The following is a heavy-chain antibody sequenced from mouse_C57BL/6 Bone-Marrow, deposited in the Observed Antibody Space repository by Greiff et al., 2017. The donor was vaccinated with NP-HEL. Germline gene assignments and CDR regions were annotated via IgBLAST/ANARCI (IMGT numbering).Heavy chain of an antibody. CDR2: IYPGDGDT. J-gene: IGHJ4*01. Sequence: LQESGPELVKPGASVKISCKASGYAFSSSWMNWVKQRPGKGLEWIGRIYPGDGDTNYNGKFKGKATLTADKSSSTAYMQLSSLTSEDSAVYFCARSGRMDYWGQGTSVTVSS. CDR1: GYAFSSSW. CDR3: ARSGRMDY. D-gene: IGHD3-1*01. V-gene: IGHV1-82*01.